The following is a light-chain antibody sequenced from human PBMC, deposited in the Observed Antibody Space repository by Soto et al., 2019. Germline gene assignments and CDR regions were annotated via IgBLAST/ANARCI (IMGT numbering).Light chain of an antibody. Sequence: QSALTQPASVSGSPGQSITVSCTGTSSDVGGYNYVSWYQQHPGKAPKVMIYDVSKRPSGVSNRFSRSKSGNTASLTISGLQAEDEADYYCNSYTSSSTLPYVFGTGTKLTVL. V-gene: IGLV2-14*01. J-gene: IGLJ1*01. CDR1: SSDVGGYNY. CDR2: DVS. CDR3: NSYTSSSTLPYV.